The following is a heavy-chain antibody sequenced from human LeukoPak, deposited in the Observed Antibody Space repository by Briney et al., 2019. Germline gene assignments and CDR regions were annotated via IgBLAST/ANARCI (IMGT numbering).Heavy chain of an antibody. V-gene: IGHV4-59*01. J-gene: IGHJ5*02. Sequence: SETLSLTCTVSGGSISSYYWSWIRQPPGKGLEWIGYIYYSGSTNYNPSLKSRVTISVDTSKYQFSLKLSSVTAADTAVYYCARQYGSGVARGLDPWGQGTLVTVSS. D-gene: IGHD3-10*01. CDR3: ARQYGSGVARGLDP. CDR2: IYYSGST. CDR1: GGSISSYY.